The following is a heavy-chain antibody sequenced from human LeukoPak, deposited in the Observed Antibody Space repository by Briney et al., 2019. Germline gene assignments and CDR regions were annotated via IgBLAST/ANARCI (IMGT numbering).Heavy chain of an antibody. CDR2: IYYSGST. Sequence: SETLSLTCTVSGGSISSYYWSWIRQPPGKGLEWIGYIYYSGSTNYNPSLKSRVTISVDTSKNQFSLKLSSVTAADTAVYYCARATTAAAAFRFDYWGQGTLVTVSS. J-gene: IGHJ4*02. V-gene: IGHV4-59*01. CDR1: GGSISSYY. CDR3: ARATTAAAAFRFDY. D-gene: IGHD6-13*01.